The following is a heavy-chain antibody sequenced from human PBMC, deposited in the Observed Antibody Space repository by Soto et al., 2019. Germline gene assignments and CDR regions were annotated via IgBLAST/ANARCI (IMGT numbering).Heavy chain of an antibody. V-gene: IGHV4-59*01. Sequence: SETLSLTCTVSGGSISSYYWSWIRQPPGKGLEWIGYIYYSGSTNYNPSLKSRVTISVDTSKNQFSLKLSSVTAADTAVYYCARVVSRPGDLRYYYYYMDVWGKGTTVTVSS. J-gene: IGHJ6*03. CDR2: IYYSGST. CDR3: ARVVSRPGDLRYYYYYMDV. D-gene: IGHD7-27*01. CDR1: GGSISSYY.